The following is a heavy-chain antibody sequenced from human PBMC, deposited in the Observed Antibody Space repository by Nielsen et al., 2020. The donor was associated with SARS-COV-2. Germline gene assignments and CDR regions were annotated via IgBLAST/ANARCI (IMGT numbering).Heavy chain of an antibody. V-gene: IGHV3-23*01. Sequence: GESLKISCAGSGFTFYSYDMSWVRQAPEKGLEWVSSISASGHNIKYADSVKGRFTVSRDNSRNTLYLQMDSLRAEDTAVYYCARLQSSSWYFDLWGRGTLVTVSS. J-gene: IGHJ2*01. CDR1: GFTFYSYD. CDR2: ISASGHNI. CDR3: ARLQSSSWYFDL. D-gene: IGHD6-13*01.